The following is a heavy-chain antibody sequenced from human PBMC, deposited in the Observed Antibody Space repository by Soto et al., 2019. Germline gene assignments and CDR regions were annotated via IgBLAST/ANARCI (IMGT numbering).Heavy chain of an antibody. CDR1: GGTFSSYA. CDR2: IIPIFGTA. D-gene: IGHD6-6*01. V-gene: IGHV1-69*06. Sequence: QLQLVQAGAEVKKPGSSVNFSCKASGGTFSSYAISWVRQAPGQGLEWMGGIIPIFGTANYTQKFQGRVTITADKSTSTAYMEMSSLRSEDTAVYYCARGLAARPRYYYYGMDVWGQGTTVTVSS. J-gene: IGHJ6*02. CDR3: ARGLAARPRYYYYGMDV.